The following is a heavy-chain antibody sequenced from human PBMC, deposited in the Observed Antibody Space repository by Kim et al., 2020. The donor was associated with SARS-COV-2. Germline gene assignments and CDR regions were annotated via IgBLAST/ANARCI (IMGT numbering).Heavy chain of an antibody. J-gene: IGHJ6*01. V-gene: IGHV3-23*01. Sequence: GGSLRLSCTASGFTFSSHAMTWVRQAPGKGLEWVSAISSSGSSTSYADSVKGRFTITRDNAKNTLSLQMNILRAEDTAVDYCACTRVAAANFDYYG. CDR2: ISSSGSST. CDR3: ACTRVAAANFDYYG. CDR1: GFTFSSHA. D-gene: IGHD2-15*01.